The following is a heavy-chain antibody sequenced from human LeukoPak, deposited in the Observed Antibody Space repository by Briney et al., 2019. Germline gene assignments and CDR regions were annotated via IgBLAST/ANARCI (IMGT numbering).Heavy chain of an antibody. V-gene: IGHV4-59*01. CDR3: ASSYDSSGYYYVLDY. D-gene: IGHD3-22*01. Sequence: SETLSLTCTVSGGSISSYYWSWIRQPPGKGLEWIGNIYYSGSTNYNPSLKSRVTISVDTSKDQFSLKLSSVTAADTAVYYCASSYDSSGYYYVLDYWGQGTLVTVSS. CDR2: IYYSGST. CDR1: GGSISSYY. J-gene: IGHJ4*02.